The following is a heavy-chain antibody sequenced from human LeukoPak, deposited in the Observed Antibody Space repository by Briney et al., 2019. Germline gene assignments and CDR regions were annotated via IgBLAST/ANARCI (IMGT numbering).Heavy chain of an antibody. V-gene: IGHV4-34*01. CDR2: INHSGST. Sequence: SETLSLTCAVYGGSFSGYYWSWIRQPPVKGLEWIGEINHSGSTNYNPSLKSRVTISVDTSKNQFSLKLSSVTAADTAVYYCARGVAAAGNATPSVYWGQGTLVTVSS. J-gene: IGHJ4*02. D-gene: IGHD6-13*01. CDR1: GGSFSGYY. CDR3: ARGVAAAGNATPSVY.